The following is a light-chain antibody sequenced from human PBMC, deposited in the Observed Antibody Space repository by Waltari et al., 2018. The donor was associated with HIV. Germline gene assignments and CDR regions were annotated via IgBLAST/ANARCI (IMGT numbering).Light chain of an antibody. J-gene: IGLJ3*02. CDR1: RSNILSNP. CDR3: GAWDDSLSTWM. V-gene: IGLV1-44*01. Sequence: QSVLTQPPSASGTPGQRVTISCSGGRSNILSNPVNWYQRPPGSAPKLLIYGNNQRSSGVPARFSAYKSGTSASLAISGLQSEDEADYYCGAWDDSLSTWMFGGGTKVNVL. CDR2: GNN.